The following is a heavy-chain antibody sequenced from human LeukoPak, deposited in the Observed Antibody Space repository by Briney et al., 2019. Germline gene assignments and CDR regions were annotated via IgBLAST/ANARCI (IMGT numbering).Heavy chain of an antibody. Sequence: SETLSLTCTVSGGSISSYYWSWIRQPPGKGLEWIGYIYYSGSTNYNPSLKGRVTISVDTSKNQFSLKLSSVTAADTAVYCCATLNGDYEGWFDPWGQGTLVTVSS. J-gene: IGHJ5*02. CDR2: IYYSGST. CDR1: GGSISSYY. CDR3: ATLNGDYEGWFDP. V-gene: IGHV4-59*08. D-gene: IGHD4-17*01.